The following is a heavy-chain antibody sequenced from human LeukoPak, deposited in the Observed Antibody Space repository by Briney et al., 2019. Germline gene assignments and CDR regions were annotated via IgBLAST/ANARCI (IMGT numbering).Heavy chain of an antibody. J-gene: IGHJ3*02. CDR1: GDSVSNNSAA. V-gene: IGHV6-1*01. D-gene: IGHD3-16*02. CDR3: ARESVWGSYRYTSLYAFDI. Sequence: SQTLSLTCAISGDSVSNNSAAWNWIRQSPSRGLEWLGRTYYRSKWYNDYAVSVKSRITINPDTSKNQFSLQLNSVTPEDTAVYYCARESVWGSYRYTSLYAFDIWGQGTMVTVSS. CDR2: TYYRSKWYN.